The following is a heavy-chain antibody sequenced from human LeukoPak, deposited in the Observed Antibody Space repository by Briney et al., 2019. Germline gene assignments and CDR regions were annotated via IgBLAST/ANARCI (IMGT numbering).Heavy chain of an antibody. CDR3: ARRQWLVLNDY. D-gene: IGHD6-19*01. J-gene: IGHJ4*02. Sequence: SVKVSCKASGGTFSSYAISWVRQAPGQGLEWMGGIIPIFGTANYAQKLQGRVTMTTDTSTSTAYMELRSLRSDDTAVYYCARRQWLVLNDYWGQGTLVTVSS. V-gene: IGHV1-69*05. CDR2: IIPIFGTA. CDR1: GGTFSSYA.